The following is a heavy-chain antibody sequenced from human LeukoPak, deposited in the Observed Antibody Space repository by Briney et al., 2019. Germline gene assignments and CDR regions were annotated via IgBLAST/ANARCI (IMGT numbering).Heavy chain of an antibody. Sequence: GGSLRLSCAASGFTFRSYGMHWVRQAPGKGLEWVSGISGSGGSTYYADSVKGRFTISRDNSKNTLYLQMNSLRAEDTAVYYCAKGAPYYDILTGYFDYWGQGTLVTVSS. D-gene: IGHD3-9*01. V-gene: IGHV3-23*01. CDR2: ISGSGGST. CDR1: GFTFRSYG. CDR3: AKGAPYYDILTGYFDY. J-gene: IGHJ4*02.